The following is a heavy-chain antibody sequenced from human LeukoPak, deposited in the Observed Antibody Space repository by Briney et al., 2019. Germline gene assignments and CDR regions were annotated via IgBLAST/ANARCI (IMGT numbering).Heavy chain of an antibody. Sequence: PGGSLRLSCAASGFTFSSYAMSWVRQAPGKGLEWVSAISGSGGRTYYTDSVKGRFTISRDNSKNTLYLQMNSLRAEDTAGYYWXXXXXXXXDFXLFDYWGQGTLVTVSS. J-gene: IGHJ4*02. V-gene: IGHV3-23*01. CDR2: ISGSGGRT. CDR3: XXXXXXXXDFXLFDY. CDR1: GFTFSSYA.